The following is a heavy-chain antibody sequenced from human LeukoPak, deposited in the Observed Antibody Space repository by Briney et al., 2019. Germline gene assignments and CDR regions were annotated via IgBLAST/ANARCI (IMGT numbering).Heavy chain of an antibody. CDR1: GFTFSSYG. J-gene: IGHJ4*02. CDR3: AKDPFIAVAGTYPVDY. Sequence: GGSLRLPCAASGFTFSSYGMHWVRQAPGKGLEWVAVISYDGRDKHYADPVKGRFTISRDNSKNTLYLQMNSLRAEDTAVYYCAKDPFIAVAGTYPVDYWGQGTLVTVSS. CDR2: ISYDGRDK. D-gene: IGHD6-19*01. V-gene: IGHV3-30*04.